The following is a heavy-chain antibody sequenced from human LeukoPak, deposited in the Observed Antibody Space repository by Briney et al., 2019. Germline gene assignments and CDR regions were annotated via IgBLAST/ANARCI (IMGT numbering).Heavy chain of an antibody. J-gene: IGHJ3*02. CDR3: ARDRGGGGTFDAFDI. CDR1: GVTVSSNY. V-gene: IGHV3-53*01. Sequence: GSLRLSCAASGVTVSSNYMSWVRRPPAKGRGWVSVIYSGGSTYYADSAKGRFTISRDNSNNTLYLQMNSLRAEDTAVYYCARDRGGGGTFDAFDIWGQGTMVTVSS. CDR2: IYSGGST. D-gene: IGHD1-26*01.